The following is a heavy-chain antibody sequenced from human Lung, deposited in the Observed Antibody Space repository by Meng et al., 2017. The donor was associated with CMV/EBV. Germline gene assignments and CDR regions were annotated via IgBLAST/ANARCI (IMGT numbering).Heavy chain of an antibody. D-gene: IGHD2-15*01. CDR3: ARGFRGGYYYYYGMDV. CDR1: GGPVSSGSYY. V-gene: IGHV4-61*01. J-gene: IGHJ6*02. CDR2: IYYSGST. Sequence: SETXSLXXTVSGGPVSSGSYYWSWIRQPPGKGLEWIGYIYYSGSTNYNPSLKSRVTISVDTSKNQFSLKLSSVTAADTAVYYCARGFRGGYYYYYGMDVWGQGTXVTVSS.